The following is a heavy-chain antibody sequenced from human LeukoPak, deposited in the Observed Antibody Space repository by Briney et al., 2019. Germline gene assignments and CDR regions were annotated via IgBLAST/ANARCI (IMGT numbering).Heavy chain of an antibody. V-gene: IGHV3-74*01. CDR1: GITFSTYW. Sequence: GGSLGVSRAGSGITFSTYWMQCVRQAPGKGLVWVSRINSEGSTISYADSVKGRFTISRDNAKNTLFLQMNSLRAEDTAVYYCARISSDSISYYDHWGQGTLVTVSS. J-gene: IGHJ4*02. CDR2: INSEGSTI. CDR3: ARISSDSISYYDH. D-gene: IGHD3-22*01.